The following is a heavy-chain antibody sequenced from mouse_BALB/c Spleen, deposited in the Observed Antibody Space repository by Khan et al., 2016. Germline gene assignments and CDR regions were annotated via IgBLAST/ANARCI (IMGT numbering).Heavy chain of an antibody. Sequence: EVKLEESGGGLVQPGGSMKLSCVASGFTFSYYWMHWVRQSPEKGLEWVAEIRLKSNTYATHYAESVKGRFTISRDDSKSSVYLQMNNLRPEDTGTYYCTREGNWGQGTTLTVSS. CDR3: TREGN. V-gene: IGHV6-6*02. CDR2: IRLKSNTYAT. J-gene: IGHJ2*01. CDR1: GFTFSYYW.